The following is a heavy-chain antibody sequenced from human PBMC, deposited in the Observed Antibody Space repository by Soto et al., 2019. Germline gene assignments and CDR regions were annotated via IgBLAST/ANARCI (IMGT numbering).Heavy chain of an antibody. CDR2: ISGSGGYT. CDR1: GFTFSDYY. Sequence: LRLSCAASGFTFSDYYISWIRQTPVKGLEWISYISGSGGYTKDADSVKGRFTISRDNARNSVFLQMNSLRAENTAVYYCAPYTSSWASDYWGQGTLVTVSS. V-gene: IGHV3-11*06. CDR3: APYTSSWASDY. J-gene: IGHJ4*02. D-gene: IGHD6-13*01.